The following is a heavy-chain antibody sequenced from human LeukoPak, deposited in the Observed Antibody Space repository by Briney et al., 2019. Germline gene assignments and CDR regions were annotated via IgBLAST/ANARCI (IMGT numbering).Heavy chain of an antibody. V-gene: IGHV4-30-2*01. CDR2: IYHSGST. CDR3: ASGGVTTDYFDY. D-gene: IGHD4-17*01. Sequence: PSETLSLTCAVSGGSISSGGYSWSWIRQPSGKGLEWIGYIYHSGSTYYNPSLKSRVTVSVDRSKNQFSLKLSSVTAADTAVYYCASGGVTTDYFDYWGQGTLVTVSS. J-gene: IGHJ4*02. CDR1: GGSISSGGYS.